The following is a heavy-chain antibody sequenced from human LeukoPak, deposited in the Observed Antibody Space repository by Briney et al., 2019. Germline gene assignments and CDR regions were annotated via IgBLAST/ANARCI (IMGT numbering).Heavy chain of an antibody. J-gene: IGHJ6*03. D-gene: IGHD2-2*01. CDR1: GFTVSSNY. CDR3: AKGLSAYYYYYMDV. Sequence: GRSLRLSCAASGFTVSSNYMSWVRQAPGKGLEWVSVIYSGGSTYYADSVKGRFTISRDNSKNTLYLQMNSLRAEDTAVYYCAKGLSAYYYYYMDVWGKGTTVTVSS. CDR2: IYSGGST. V-gene: IGHV3-53*01.